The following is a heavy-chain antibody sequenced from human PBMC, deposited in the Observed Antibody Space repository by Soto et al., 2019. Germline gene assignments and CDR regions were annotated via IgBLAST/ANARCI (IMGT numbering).Heavy chain of an antibody. CDR1: GGSISSYY. D-gene: IGHD5-18*01. J-gene: IGHJ4*02. CDR2: IYYSGST. V-gene: IGHV4-59*01. CDR3: ARARRTAMVIGY. Sequence: ASETLSLTCTVSGGSISSYYWSWIRQPPGKGLEWIGYIYYSGSTNYNPSLKSRVTISVDTSKNQFSLKLSSVTAADTAVYYCARARRTAMVIGYWGQGTLVTVSS.